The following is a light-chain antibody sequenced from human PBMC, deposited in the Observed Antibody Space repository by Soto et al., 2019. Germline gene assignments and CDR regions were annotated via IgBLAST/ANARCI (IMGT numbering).Light chain of an antibody. CDR1: QGIRNF. Sequence: DIQMTQSPPSLSASVGDRVTITCRASQGIRNFVAWYQQKPGKAPKLLIYAASTLQSGVPSQFSGSGSGTDFTLTINSLQPEDVATYSCQKYSSVPVFGPGTKVEIK. V-gene: IGKV1-27*01. J-gene: IGKJ3*01. CDR3: QKYSSVPV. CDR2: AAS.